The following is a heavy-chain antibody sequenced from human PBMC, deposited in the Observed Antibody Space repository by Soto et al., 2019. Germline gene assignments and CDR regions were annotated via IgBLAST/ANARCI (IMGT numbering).Heavy chain of an antibody. CDR3: AKRAATINSNDYYGMDV. D-gene: IGHD1-1*01. CDR2: ISYEGSNK. V-gene: IGHV3-30*18. Sequence: QVQLVESGGGVVQPGRSLRLSCAASGFTFSSYGMHWVRQAPGNGLEWVAVISYEGSNKYYADSVTGRFIISRDNSKNTLYLQMNSLRAEDTAVYYCAKRAATINSNDYYGMDVWSNGTTVAFSS. CDR1: GFTFSSYG. J-gene: IGHJ6*04.